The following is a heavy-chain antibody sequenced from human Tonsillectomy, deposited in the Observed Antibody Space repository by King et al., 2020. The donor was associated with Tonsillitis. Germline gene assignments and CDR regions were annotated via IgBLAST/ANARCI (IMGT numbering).Heavy chain of an antibody. D-gene: IGHD3-10*01. Sequence: VQLVESGAEVKKPGASVKVSCTASGYTFTGYYMHWVRQAPGQGLEWMGWINPNSGGTNYAQKFQGWVTMTRDTSISTAYMELSRLRSDDTAVYYCAGDVGSGSYYNPRIYYYYSGMDVWGQGTTVTVSS. V-gene: IGHV1-2*04. CDR3: AGDVGSGSYYNPRIYYYYSGMDV. J-gene: IGHJ6*02. CDR2: INPNSGGT. CDR1: GYTFTGYY.